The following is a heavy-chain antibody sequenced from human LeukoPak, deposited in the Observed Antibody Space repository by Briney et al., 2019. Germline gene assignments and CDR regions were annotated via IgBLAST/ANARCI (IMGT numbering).Heavy chain of an antibody. CDR2: INHSGST. CDR1: GGSFSGYY. J-gene: IGHJ4*02. CDR3: ATEGDSSGYNDY. D-gene: IGHD3-22*01. V-gene: IGHV4-34*01. Sequence: SETLSLTCAVCGGSFSGYYWSWIRQPPGKGLEWIGEINHSGSTNYNPSLKSRVTISVDTSKNQFSLKLSSVTAADTAVYYCATEGDSSGYNDYWGQGTLVTVSS.